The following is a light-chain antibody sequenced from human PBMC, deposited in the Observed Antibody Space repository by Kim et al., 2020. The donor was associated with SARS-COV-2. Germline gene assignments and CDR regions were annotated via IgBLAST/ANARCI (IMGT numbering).Light chain of an antibody. J-gene: IGLJ3*02. CDR1: SGSIASNY. CDR2: EDN. Sequence: KTVSISCTRSSGSIASNYVQWYRQRPGSAPTTVIYEDNQRPSGVPDRFSGSIDSSSNSASLTISGLKTEDEADYYCQSYDSSTNWVFGGGTQLTVL. V-gene: IGLV6-57*03. CDR3: QSYDSSTNWV.